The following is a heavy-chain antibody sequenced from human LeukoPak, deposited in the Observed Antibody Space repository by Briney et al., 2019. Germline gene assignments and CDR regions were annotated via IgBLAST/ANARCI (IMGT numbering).Heavy chain of an antibody. CDR3: ARLSYYGILSDY. CDR2: INPNSGGT. V-gene: IGHV1-2*02. J-gene: IGHJ4*02. CDR1: GYTFTGYY. D-gene: IGHD3-9*01. Sequence: ASVKVSCKASGYTFTGYYMHWVRQAPGQGLEWMGWINPNSGGTNYAQKFQGRVTMTRDTSISTAYMELSRLRSDDTAVYYCARLSYYGILSDYWGQGTLVTVSS.